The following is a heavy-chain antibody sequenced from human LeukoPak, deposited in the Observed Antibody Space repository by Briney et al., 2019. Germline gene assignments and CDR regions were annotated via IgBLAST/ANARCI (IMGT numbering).Heavy chain of an antibody. CDR3: ARDLILSTAMDYYGMDV. J-gene: IGHJ6*02. V-gene: IGHV3-66*01. CDR1: GGSFSGYY. CDR2: IYSGGST. Sequence: PSETLSLTCAVYGGSFSGYYWSWVRQAPGKGLEWVSVIYSGGSTYYADSVKGRFTISRDNSKNTLYLQMNSLRAEDTAVYYCARDLILSTAMDYYGMDVWGQGTTVTVSS. D-gene: IGHD5-18*01.